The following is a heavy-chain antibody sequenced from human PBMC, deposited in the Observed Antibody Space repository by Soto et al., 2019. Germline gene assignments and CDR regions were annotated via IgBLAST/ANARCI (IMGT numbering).Heavy chain of an antibody. CDR1: GFTFSSYG. CDR3: ARADSTVTFDY. D-gene: IGHD4-4*01. CDR2: IWYDGSNK. J-gene: IGHJ4*02. V-gene: IGHV3-33*01. Sequence: PGGSLRLSCAASGFTFSSYGMHWVRQAPGKGLEWVAVIWYDGSNKYYADSVKGRFTISRDNSKNTLYLQMNSLRAEDTAVYYCARADSTVTFDYWGQGTLVTVSS.